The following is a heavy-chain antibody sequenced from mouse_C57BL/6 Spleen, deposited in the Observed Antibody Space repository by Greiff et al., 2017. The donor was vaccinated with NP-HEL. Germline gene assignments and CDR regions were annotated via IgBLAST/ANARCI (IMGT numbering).Heavy chain of an antibody. CDR2: IDPSDSYT. V-gene: IGHV1-69*01. Sequence: VQLQQPGAELVMPGASVKLSCKASGYTFTSYWMHWVKQRPGQGLEWIGEIDPSDSYTNYNQKFKGKSTLTVDKSSSTAYMQLSSLTSEDSAVYYCARGDYYGSSYGYWGQGTLVTVSA. CDR3: ARGDYYGSSYGY. D-gene: IGHD1-1*01. CDR1: GYTFTSYW. J-gene: IGHJ3*01.